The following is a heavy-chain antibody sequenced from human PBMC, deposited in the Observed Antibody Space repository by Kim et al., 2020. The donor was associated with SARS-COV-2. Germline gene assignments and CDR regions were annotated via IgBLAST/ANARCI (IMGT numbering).Heavy chain of an antibody. Sequence: SETLSLTCAVYGGSFSGYYWSWIRQPPGKGLEWIGEINHSGSTNYNPSLKSRVTISVDTSKNQFSLKLSSVTAADTAVYYCARGRGRQWLVLLGHYFDYWGQGTLVTVSS. CDR1: GGSFSGYY. D-gene: IGHD6-19*01. CDR2: INHSGST. CDR3: ARGRGRQWLVLLGHYFDY. V-gene: IGHV4-34*01. J-gene: IGHJ4*02.